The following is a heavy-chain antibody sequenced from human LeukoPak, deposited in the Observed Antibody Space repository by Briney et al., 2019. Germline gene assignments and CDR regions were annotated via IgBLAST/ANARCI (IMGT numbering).Heavy chain of an antibody. V-gene: IGHV3-7*01. J-gene: IGHJ1*01. CDR3: ARAPSEIGGYYPEYFRH. D-gene: IGHD3-22*01. Sequence: PGGSLRLSCAASGFTFSNYWMSWVRQAPGKGLEWVANIKADGSTKNYMDPMKGRFTISRDNAKNSLYLQMNSLRAEDTGVYYCARAPSEIGGYYPEYFRHWGQGTLVTVSS. CDR1: GFTFSNYW. CDR2: IKADGSTK.